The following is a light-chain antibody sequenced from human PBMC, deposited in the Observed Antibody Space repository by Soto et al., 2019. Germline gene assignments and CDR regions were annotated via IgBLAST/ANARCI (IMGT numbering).Light chain of an antibody. CDR1: QSVSSN. CDR2: GAS. V-gene: IGKV3-15*01. CDR3: QQYRT. Sequence: EIVMTQSPATLSVSPGERATLSCRASQSVSSNLAWYQQKPGQAPRLLIYGASTRATGITARFSGSGSGTDFTLTISSLQSEDFAVYYCQQYRTFGQGTKVEIK. J-gene: IGKJ1*01.